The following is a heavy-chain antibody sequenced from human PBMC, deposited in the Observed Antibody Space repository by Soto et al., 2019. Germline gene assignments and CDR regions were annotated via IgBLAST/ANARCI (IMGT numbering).Heavy chain of an antibody. D-gene: IGHD5-18*01. CDR1: GGSISSGDYY. J-gene: IGHJ4*02. CDR2: IYYSGST. V-gene: IGHV4-30-4*01. Sequence: SQTLSLTCTVSGGSISSGDYYWSWIRQPPGKGLEWIGYIYYSGSTYYNPSLKSRVTISVDTSKNQFSLKLSSVTAADTAVYYCASNSYGYHFYDYWGQGTLVTVSS. CDR3: ASNSYGYHFYDY.